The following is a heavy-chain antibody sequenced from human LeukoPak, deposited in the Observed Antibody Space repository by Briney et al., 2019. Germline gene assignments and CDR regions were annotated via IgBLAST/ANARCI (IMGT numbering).Heavy chain of an antibody. Sequence: PGGSLRLSCAASGFTFSDYYMSWVRQAPGKGLEWVSTISGSGGTTYYADSVKGRFTISRDNSKNTLYLQMNSLRAEDTAVYYCAKDLSDIPMVIDYWGQGTLVTVSS. CDR2: ISGSGGTT. CDR3: AKDLSDIPMVIDY. CDR1: GFTFSDYY. D-gene: IGHD5-18*01. V-gene: IGHV3-23*01. J-gene: IGHJ4*02.